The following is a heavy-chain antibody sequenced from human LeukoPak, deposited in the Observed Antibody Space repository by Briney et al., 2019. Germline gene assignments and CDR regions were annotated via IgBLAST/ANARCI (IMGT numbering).Heavy chain of an antibody. CDR2: ISYDGSNK. CDR1: GFTFSSYG. CDR3: AKWEVSQAVFDY. V-gene: IGHV3-30*18. D-gene: IGHD3-10*01. J-gene: IGHJ4*02. Sequence: GGSLRLSCAASGFTFSSYGMHWVRQAPGKGLEWVAVISYDGSNKYYADSVKGRFTISRDNSKNTLYLQMNSLRAEDTAVYYCAKWEVSQAVFDYWGQGTLVTVSS.